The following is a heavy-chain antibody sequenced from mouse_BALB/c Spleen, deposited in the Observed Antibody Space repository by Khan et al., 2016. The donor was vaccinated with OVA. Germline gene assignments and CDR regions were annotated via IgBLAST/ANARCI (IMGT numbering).Heavy chain of an antibody. D-gene: IGHD2-10*01. CDR1: GFSLTTYG. V-gene: IGHV2-6-1*01. CDR2: IWSDGTT. J-gene: IGHJ4*01. CDR3: ARQPYYHYNIMDY. Sequence: QVQLQQSGPGLAAPSQSLSITCTISGFSLTTYGVHWVRQPPGKGLEWLVVIWSDGTTNYNSDLKSRLTITKDNSQRQVFLKMNSLQTDDTAIYFCARQPYYHYNIMDYWGQGTSVTVSS.